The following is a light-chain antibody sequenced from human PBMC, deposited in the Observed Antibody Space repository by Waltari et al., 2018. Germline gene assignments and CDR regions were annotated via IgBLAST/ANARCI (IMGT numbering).Light chain of an antibody. Sequence: QSALTQPASVSGSPGQSITISCSGSTSDIGGYDTVSWGQQPPDPAPQRIIHDVSGSPSGVSSRFFGFKSGNTASLFISGLQTEDEADYYCSSYTIGGTLGVVFGGGTRLTVL. CDR3: SSYTIGGTLGVV. CDR2: DVS. V-gene: IGLV2-14*03. J-gene: IGLJ3*02. CDR1: TSDIGGYDT.